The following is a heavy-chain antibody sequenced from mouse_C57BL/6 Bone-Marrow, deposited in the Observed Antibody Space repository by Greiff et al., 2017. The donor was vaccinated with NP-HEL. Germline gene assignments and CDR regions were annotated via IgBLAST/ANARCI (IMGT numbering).Heavy chain of an antibody. V-gene: IGHV5-6*01. J-gene: IGHJ4*01. D-gene: IGHD2-4*01. CDR1: GFTFSSYG. CDR2: ISSGGSYT. CDR3: ARKTMITSYAMDY. Sequence: EVKLMESGGDLVKPGGSLKLSCAASGFTFSSYGMSWVRQTPDKRLEWVATISSGGSYTYYPDSVKGRFTISRDNAKNTLYLQMSSLKSEDTAMYYCARKTMITSYAMDYWGQGTSVTVSS.